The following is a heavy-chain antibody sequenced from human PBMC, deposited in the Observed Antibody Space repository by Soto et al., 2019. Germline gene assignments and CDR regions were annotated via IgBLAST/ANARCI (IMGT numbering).Heavy chain of an antibody. CDR1: GFTVSSNY. CDR2: IYSGGRT. Sequence: GESLKISCAASGFTVSSNYMSWVRQAPGKGLEWVSVIYSGGRTYYADSVKGRFTISRHNSKNTLYLQMNSRRAEDTAVYYCARAGGYYYGMDVGGQGTTVTVSS. J-gene: IGHJ6*02. V-gene: IGHV3-66*01. D-gene: IGHD3-16*01. CDR3: ARAGGYYYGMDV.